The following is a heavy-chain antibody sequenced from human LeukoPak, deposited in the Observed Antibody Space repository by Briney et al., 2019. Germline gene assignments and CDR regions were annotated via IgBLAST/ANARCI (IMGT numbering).Heavy chain of an antibody. J-gene: IGHJ4*02. Sequence: PGGSLRLSCVASGFSFSSYNMNWVRQAPGKGLEWVSSITSSSGYIYYADSVKGRFTISRDNAKNSLSLQMNSLRVEDTAFYYCARGPYTGSFYPDYWGQGTLVTVSS. CDR3: ARGPYTGSFYPDY. D-gene: IGHD1-26*01. V-gene: IGHV3-21*04. CDR1: GFSFSSYN. CDR2: ITSSSGYI.